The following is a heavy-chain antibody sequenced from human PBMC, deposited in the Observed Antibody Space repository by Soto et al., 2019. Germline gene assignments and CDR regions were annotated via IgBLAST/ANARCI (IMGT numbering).Heavy chain of an antibody. D-gene: IGHD3-16*01. J-gene: IGHJ3*01. Sequence: QVHLVQSGAEVKKPGASVKVSCKASGYTFTGYYIHWVRQAPGQGLEWMGWINPKRGGANIAQKFQGWVTMTRDTSIRPTYMELSNLRSNDTAVYYCARDYYDGSASYGIEFWGQGTMVTVAS. CDR3: ARDYYDGSASYGIEF. CDR1: GYTFTGYY. V-gene: IGHV1-2*04. CDR2: INPKRGGA.